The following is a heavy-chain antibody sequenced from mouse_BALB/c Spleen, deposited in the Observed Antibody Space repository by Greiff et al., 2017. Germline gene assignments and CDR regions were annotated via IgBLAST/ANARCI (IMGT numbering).Heavy chain of an antibody. V-gene: IGHV1-74*01. CDR1: GYSFTSYW. J-gene: IGHJ1*01. Sequence: VKLQQPGAELVRPGASVKLSCKASGYSFTSYWMNWVKQRPGQGLEWIGMIHPSDSETRLNQKFKDKATLTVDKSSSTAYMQLSSLTSEDSAVYYCASITTVVASSPYWYFDVWGAGTTVTVSS. D-gene: IGHD1-1*01. CDR2: IHPSDSET. CDR3: ASITTVVASSPYWYFDV.